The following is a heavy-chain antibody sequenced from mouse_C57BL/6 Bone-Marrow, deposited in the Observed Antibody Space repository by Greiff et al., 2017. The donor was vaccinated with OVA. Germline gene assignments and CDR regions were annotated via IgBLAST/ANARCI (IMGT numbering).Heavy chain of an antibody. J-gene: IGHJ3*01. CDR1: GFNIKDYY. D-gene: IGHD1-1*01. CDR3: ARAELLLRWGWFAY. Sequence: VQLQQSGAELVRPGASVKLSCTASGFNIKDYYMHWVKQRPEQGLEWIGRIDPEDGDTEYAPKFQGKATMTADTSSNTAYLQLSSLTSEDTAVYYCARAELLLRWGWFAYWGQGTLVTVSA. CDR2: IDPEDGDT. V-gene: IGHV14-1*01.